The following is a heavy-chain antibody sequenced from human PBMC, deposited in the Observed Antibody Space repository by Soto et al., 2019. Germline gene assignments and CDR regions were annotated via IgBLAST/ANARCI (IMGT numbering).Heavy chain of an antibody. CDR3: ATKTISYTWGV. CDR1: GAPITTTKW. V-gene: IGHV4-4*02. J-gene: IGHJ6*02. Sequence: QVQLQESGPGLVKPSETLSLTCTVSGAPITTTKWWAWVRLPPGKGLEWIGELSRGDERSSNPSLEVRFTMLLDNSNNHFSLKLTSVTAADTAIYYCATKTISYTWGVWGRGTSVTVS. D-gene: IGHD3-16*01. CDR2: LSRGDER.